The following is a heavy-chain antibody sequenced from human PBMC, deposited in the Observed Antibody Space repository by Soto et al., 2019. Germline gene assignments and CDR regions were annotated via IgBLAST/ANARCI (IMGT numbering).Heavy chain of an antibody. CDR3: ARDLLVPQNIYGMDV. CDR1: GFTFSSYG. V-gene: IGHV3-33*01. Sequence: QVQLVESGGGVVQPGRSLRLSCAASGFTFSSYGMHWVRQAPGKGLEWVAVIWYDGSNKYSADSVKGRFTISRDNSKNTLYLQMNSLRAEDTAVYYCARDLLVPQNIYGMDVWGQGTTVTVSS. CDR2: IWYDGSNK. J-gene: IGHJ6*02.